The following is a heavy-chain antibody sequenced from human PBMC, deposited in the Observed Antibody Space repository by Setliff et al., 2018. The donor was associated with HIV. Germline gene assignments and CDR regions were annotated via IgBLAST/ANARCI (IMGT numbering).Heavy chain of an antibody. Sequence: SETLSLTCTVSGGPISTNDCYWGFICQSPGKGLEWIASVHYGGSISYNPSLKSRVSLSVGTSKRQFFLNLSSATTADTATYYCVRPSFGIGGGSMFDSWGQGIVVTVSS. J-gene: IGHJ4*02. CDR2: VHYGGSI. CDR3: VRPSFGIGGGSMFDS. CDR1: GGPISTNDCY. D-gene: IGHD3-3*01. V-gene: IGHV4-39*01.